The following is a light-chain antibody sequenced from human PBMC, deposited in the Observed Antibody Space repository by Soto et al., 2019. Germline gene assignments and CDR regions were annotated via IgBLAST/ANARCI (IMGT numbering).Light chain of an antibody. CDR2: DTS. J-gene: IGKJ1*01. Sequence: EVVLTQSPATLSVSPGERATPSCGASQSVSIKLAWYQQKPGQAPRLLIYDTSTRATGIPARFSGSGPGTDFTLTISRLESEDFAVYYCQQYGSSPGTFGQGTKVDIK. CDR1: QSVSIK. CDR3: QQYGSSPGT. V-gene: IGKV3D-20*01.